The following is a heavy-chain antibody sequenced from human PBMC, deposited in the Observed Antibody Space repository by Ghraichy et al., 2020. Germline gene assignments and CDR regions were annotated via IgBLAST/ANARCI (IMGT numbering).Heavy chain of an antibody. CDR1: GGSFSGYY. CDR3: ARGERARWLRIRGANFDY. CDR2: INHSGST. Sequence: SETLSLTCAVYGGSFSGYYWSWIRQPPGKGLEWIGEINHSGSTNYNPSLKSRVTISVDTSKNQFSLKLSSVTAADTAVYYCARGERARWLRIRGANFDYWGQGTLVTVSS. J-gene: IGHJ4*02. D-gene: IGHD5-12*01. V-gene: IGHV4-34*01.